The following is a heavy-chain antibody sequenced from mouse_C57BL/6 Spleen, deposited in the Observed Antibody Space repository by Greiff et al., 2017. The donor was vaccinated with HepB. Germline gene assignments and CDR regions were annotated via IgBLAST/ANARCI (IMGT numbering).Heavy chain of an antibody. J-gene: IGHJ3*01. V-gene: IGHV1-82*01. CDR1: GYAFSSSW. CDR2: IYPGDGDT. CDR3: ARCDGYLAWFAY. Sequence: VQLQQSGPELVKPGASVKISCKASGYAFSSSWMNWVKQRPGKGLEWIGRIYPGDGDTNYNGKFKGKATLTADKSSSTAYMQLSSLTSEDSAVYFCARCDGYLAWFAYWGQGTLVTVSA. D-gene: IGHD2-3*01.